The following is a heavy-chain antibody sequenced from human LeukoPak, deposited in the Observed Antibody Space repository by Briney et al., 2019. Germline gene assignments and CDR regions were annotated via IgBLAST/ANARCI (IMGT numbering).Heavy chain of an antibody. CDR1: GDSVFSDGVA. CDR2: TYDRSQWFR. Sequence: SQTLSLTCAISGDSVFSDGVAWNWMRQSTSRGLEWLGRTYDRSQWFRDYAESVKSRITIDPDTSKNQFSLQLNAVTPEDTAVYYCARDLYCSTYSCSFANWGQGTLVTVSS. J-gene: IGHJ4*02. D-gene: IGHD6-6*01. CDR3: ARDLYCSTYSCSFAN. V-gene: IGHV6-1*01.